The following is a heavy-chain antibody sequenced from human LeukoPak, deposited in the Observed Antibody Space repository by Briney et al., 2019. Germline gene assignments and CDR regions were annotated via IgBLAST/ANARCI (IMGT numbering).Heavy chain of an antibody. CDR1: GFTFRNYG. CDR3: TRLRDGYDSDY. CDR2: IYSGGTT. J-gene: IGHJ4*02. V-gene: IGHV3-53*01. D-gene: IGHD5-24*01. Sequence: PGGSLRLSCAASGFTFRNYGMHWVRQAPGKGLEWVSVIYSGGTTYYADSVKGRFTISRDNSKNTLYLQMNTLRAEDTAMYYCTRLRDGYDSDYWGQGTLVTVSS.